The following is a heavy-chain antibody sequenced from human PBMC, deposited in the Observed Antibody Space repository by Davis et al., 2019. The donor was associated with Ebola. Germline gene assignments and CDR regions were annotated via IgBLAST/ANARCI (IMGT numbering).Heavy chain of an antibody. CDR1: GFTFSSYG. J-gene: IGHJ6*02. D-gene: IGHD3-10*01. Sequence: GESLKISCAASGFTFSSYGMHWVRQAPGKGLEWEAVIWYDGSNKYYADSVKGRFTISRDNFKNTLYLQMNSLRAEDTAVYYCARVKPIYGSGSYHYYGMDVWGQGTTVTVSS. V-gene: IGHV3-33*01. CDR3: ARVKPIYGSGSYHYYGMDV. CDR2: IWYDGSNK.